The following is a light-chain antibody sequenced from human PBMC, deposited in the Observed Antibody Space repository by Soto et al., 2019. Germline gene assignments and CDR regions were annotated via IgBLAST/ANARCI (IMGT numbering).Light chain of an antibody. CDR2: DVS. J-gene: IGLJ3*02. CDR1: SSDVGGYNY. CDR3: ISYTSSSTWV. Sequence: QSVPTQPASVSGSPGQSITISCTGTSSDVGGYNYVSWYQQHPGKVPKLMIYDVSDRPSGVSNRFSGSKSGNTASLTISGLQAEDEADYYCISYTSSSTWVFGGGTKLTVL. V-gene: IGLV2-14*01.